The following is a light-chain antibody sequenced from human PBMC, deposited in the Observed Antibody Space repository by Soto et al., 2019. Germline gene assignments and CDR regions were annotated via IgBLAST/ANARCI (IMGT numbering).Light chain of an antibody. CDR1: SSDVGSYNL. Sequence: QSALAQPASVSGSPGQSITISCTGTSSDVGSYNLVSWYQQHPGKAPKLMIYEGSKRPSGVSNRFSGSKSGNTASPTISGLQAEDEADYYCCSYAGSSTFVFGGGTKVTVL. V-gene: IGLV2-23*03. J-gene: IGLJ2*01. CDR2: EGS. CDR3: CSYAGSSTFV.